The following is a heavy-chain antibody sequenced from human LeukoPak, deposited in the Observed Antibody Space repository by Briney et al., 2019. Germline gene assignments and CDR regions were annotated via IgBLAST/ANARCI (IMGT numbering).Heavy chain of an antibody. D-gene: IGHD5/OR15-5a*01. CDR3: ARGDHVRIYAESSFDI. V-gene: IGHV1-8*01. CDR2: MNPNSGNT. Sequence: ASVKVSCKASGYTFTSYDINWVRQATGQGLEWMGWMNPNSGNTGYAQKFQGGVTMTRDTSTSTVYMELSSLRSEDTAVYYCARGDHVRIYAESSFDIWGQGTMVTVSS. CDR1: GYTFTSYD. J-gene: IGHJ3*02.